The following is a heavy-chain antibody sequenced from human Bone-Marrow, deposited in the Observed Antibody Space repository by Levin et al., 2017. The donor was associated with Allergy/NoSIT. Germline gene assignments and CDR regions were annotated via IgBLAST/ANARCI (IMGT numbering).Heavy chain of an antibody. V-gene: IGHV4-30-4*01. J-gene: IGHJ4*02. Sequence: LRLSCTVSGASVSGADYYWSWIRQPPGKGLEWIGYIYHNGITYYSPSLKSRLTISVDTSKNHFSLNLNSVTAAATAVYYCARSPDCTTTSCFSLFDYWGQGTRVTVSS. CDR2: IYHNGIT. CDR1: GASVSGADYY. CDR3: ARSPDCTTTSCFSLFDY. D-gene: IGHD2-2*01.